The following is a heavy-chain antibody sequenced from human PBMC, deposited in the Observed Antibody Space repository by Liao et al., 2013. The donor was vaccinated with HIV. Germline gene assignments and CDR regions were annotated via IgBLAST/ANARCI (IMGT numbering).Heavy chain of an antibody. J-gene: IGHJ5*02. D-gene: IGHD4-17*01. Sequence: QVQLQESGPGLVKPSETLSLTCTVSGGSISSYYWSWIRQPAGKGLEWIGRIYTSGSTNYNPSLKSRVTISVDTSKNQFSLKLSSVTAADTAVYYCAGDYGDYGWSWFDPWGQGTLVTVSS. CDR1: GGSISSYY. CDR3: AGDYGDYGWSWFDP. V-gene: IGHV4-4*07. CDR2: IYTSGST.